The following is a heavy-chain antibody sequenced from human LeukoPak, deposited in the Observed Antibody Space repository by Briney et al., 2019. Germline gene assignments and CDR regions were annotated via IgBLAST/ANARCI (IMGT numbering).Heavy chain of an antibody. D-gene: IGHD4-17*01. V-gene: IGHV3-30*03. J-gene: IGHJ4*02. CDR3: QCNGDSFDY. Sequence: GGSLRLSCSASGFTFSSYGMHWVRQAPGKGLEWVAVISYDGSKKYYADSVKGRFTISRDNSKNTLYLQMNSLRAEDTAVYYCQCNGDSFDYWGQGTLVTVSS. CDR1: GFTFSSYG. CDR2: ISYDGSKK.